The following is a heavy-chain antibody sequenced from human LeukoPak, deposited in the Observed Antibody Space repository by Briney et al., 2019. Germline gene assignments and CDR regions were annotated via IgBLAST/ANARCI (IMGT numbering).Heavy chain of an antibody. CDR2: INHSGST. CDR1: GGSFSGYY. CDR3: IGNGYYSLEY. V-gene: IGHV4-34*03. D-gene: IGHD3-22*01. J-gene: IGHJ4*02. Sequence: SETLSLTCAVYGGSFSGYYWSWIRQPPGKGLEWIGEINHSGSTYCNPSLKSRVTISVDTSKNQFSLNLSSVTAADTAVYYCIGNGYYSLEYWGQGNLVTVSS.